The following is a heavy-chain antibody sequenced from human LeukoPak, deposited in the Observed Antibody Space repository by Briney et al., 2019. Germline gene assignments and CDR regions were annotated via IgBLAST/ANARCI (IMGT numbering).Heavy chain of an antibody. CDR3: ATHEGGVVDP. CDR2: INRSGST. D-gene: IGHD2-8*02. V-gene: IGHV4-34*01. Sequence: SETLSLTCAGYGGSFSGYYWSWIRQPPGKGLEWIGEINRSGSTNYNPSLKSRVTISVDTSKNQFSLKLSSVTAADTAVYYCATHEGGVVDPWGQGTLVTVSS. CDR1: GGSFSGYY. J-gene: IGHJ5*02.